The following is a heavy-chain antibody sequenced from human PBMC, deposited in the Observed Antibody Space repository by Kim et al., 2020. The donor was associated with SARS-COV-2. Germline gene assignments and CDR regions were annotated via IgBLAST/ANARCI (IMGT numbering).Heavy chain of an antibody. J-gene: IGHJ4*02. CDR2: INPKTGGP. V-gene: IGHV1-2*02. D-gene: IGHD5-12*01. CDR1: GYTFALYY. Sequence: ASVKVSCKASGYTFALYYVHWIRQAPGQGLEWMGWINPKTGGPYYAQKFQGRVTMTSDSSINTAFMELSGLRSDDTAIYYCARIFGYNFDFWGQGTLVTV. CDR3: ARIFGYNFDF.